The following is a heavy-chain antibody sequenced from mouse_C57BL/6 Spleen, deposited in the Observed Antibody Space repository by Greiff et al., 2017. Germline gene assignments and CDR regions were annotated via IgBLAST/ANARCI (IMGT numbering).Heavy chain of an antibody. Sequence: DVMLVESGGGLVQPGGSLSLSCAASGFTFTDYYMSWVRQPPGKALEWLGFIRNKANGYTTEYSASVKGRFTISRDNSQSILYLQMNALRAEDSATYYCARYYWEYFDYWGQGTTLTVSS. CDR1: GFTFTDYY. V-gene: IGHV7-3*01. CDR2: IRNKANGYTT. CDR3: ARYYWEYFDY. D-gene: IGHD4-1*01. J-gene: IGHJ2*01.